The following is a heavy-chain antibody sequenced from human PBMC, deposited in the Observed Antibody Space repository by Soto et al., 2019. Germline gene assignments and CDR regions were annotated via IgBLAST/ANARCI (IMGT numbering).Heavy chain of an antibody. CDR1: GGSFSGYY. CDR2: INHSGST. V-gene: IGHV4-34*01. Sequence: QVQLQQWGAGLLKPSETLSLTCAVYGGSFSGYYWSWIRQPPGKGLEWIGEINHSGSTNYNPSLTSRVTISVDTSKNQFSLKLSSVTAADTAVYYCARAGDYDILTGYYITFDYWGQGTLVTVSS. CDR3: ARAGDYDILTGYYITFDY. D-gene: IGHD3-9*01. J-gene: IGHJ4*02.